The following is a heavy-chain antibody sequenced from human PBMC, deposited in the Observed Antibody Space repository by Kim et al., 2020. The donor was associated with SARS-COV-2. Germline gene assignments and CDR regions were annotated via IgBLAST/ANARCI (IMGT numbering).Heavy chain of an antibody. CDR1: GYTLTELF. CDR2: LDPEDGET. J-gene: IGHJ5*02. CDR3: ATDLGHYDFWRQNWFDP. V-gene: IGHV1-24*01. D-gene: IGHD3-3*01. Sequence: ASVKVSCKVSGYTLTELFMHWVRQAPGKGLEWLGGLDPEDGETIYAQKFQGRVTMTEDTSTDTAYMELSSLRSEDTAVYYCATDLGHYDFWRQNWFDPWGQGTLVTVSS.